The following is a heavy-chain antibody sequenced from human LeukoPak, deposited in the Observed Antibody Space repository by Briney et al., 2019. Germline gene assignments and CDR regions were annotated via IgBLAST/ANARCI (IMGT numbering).Heavy chain of an antibody. D-gene: IGHD6-13*01. Sequence: GGSLRLSCAASGFTFSSYSMNWVRQAPGKGLEWVSSISSSSYIYYADSVKGRFTISRDNAKNSLYLQMNSLRAEDTAVYYCARYGSSWVGDYWGQGTLVTVSS. J-gene: IGHJ4*02. CDR3: ARYGSSWVGDY. CDR1: GFTFSSYS. CDR2: ISSSSYI. V-gene: IGHV3-21*03.